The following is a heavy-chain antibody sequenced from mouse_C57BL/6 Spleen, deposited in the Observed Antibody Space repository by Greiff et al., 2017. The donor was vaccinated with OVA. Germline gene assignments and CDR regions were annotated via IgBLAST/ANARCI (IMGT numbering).Heavy chain of an antibody. CDR2: INPNNGGT. D-gene: IGHD2-4*01. J-gene: IGHJ2*01. Sequence: EVQLQQSGPELVKPGASVKISCKASGYTFTDYYMNWVKQSHGKSLEWIGDINPNNGGTSYNQKFKGKATLTVDKSSSTAYMELRSLTSEDSAVYYCARDDDYDRGDYWGQGTTLTVSS. V-gene: IGHV1-26*01. CDR3: ARDDDYDRGDY. CDR1: GYTFTDYY.